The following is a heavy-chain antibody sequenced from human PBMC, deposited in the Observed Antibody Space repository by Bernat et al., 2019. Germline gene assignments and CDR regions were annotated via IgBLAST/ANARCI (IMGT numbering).Heavy chain of an antibody. CDR2: MNSDGTST. D-gene: IGHD3-10*01. V-gene: IGHV3-74*01. CDR3: ARGPMVQGVTGVNYYYYMDV. J-gene: IGHJ6*03. Sequence: EVQLVESGGGLVQPGGCLRLSCAAAGFNFRSYWMHWVRQVPGKVPVCVSHMNSDGTSTDYADSVKGRLTISRDNAKNMLYLQMNSLRAEDTAVYYCARGPMVQGVTGVNYYYYMDVWGKGTTVTVSS. CDR1: GFNFRSYW.